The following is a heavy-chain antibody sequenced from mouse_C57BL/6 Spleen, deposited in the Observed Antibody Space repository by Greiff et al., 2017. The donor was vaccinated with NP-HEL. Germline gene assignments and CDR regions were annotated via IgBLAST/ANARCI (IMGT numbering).Heavy chain of an antibody. CDR3: ARRGNYGGAMDY. V-gene: IGHV1-82*01. CDR1: GYAFSSSW. J-gene: IGHJ4*01. CDR2: IYPGDGDT. Sequence: QVQLQQSGPELVKPGASVKISCKASGYAFSSSWMNWVKQRPGKGLEWIGRIYPGDGDTNYNGKFKGKATLTADKSSSTAYMQPSSLTSEDSAVYFCARRGNYGGAMDYWGQGTSVTVSS. D-gene: IGHD2-1*01.